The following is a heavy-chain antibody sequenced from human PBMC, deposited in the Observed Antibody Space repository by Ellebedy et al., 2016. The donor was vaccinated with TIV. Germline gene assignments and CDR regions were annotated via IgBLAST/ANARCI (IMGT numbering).Heavy chain of an antibody. D-gene: IGHD5-12*01. V-gene: IGHV3-23*01. J-gene: IGHJ4*02. CDR1: GFTFSNSA. CDR3: ARDRGYDTFDY. Sequence: GESLKISCAASGFTFSNSAMSWVRQAPGKGLEWVSAMSVTFNKNYYIDSVKGRFTISRDNSKSTLYLQMNSLRAEDTAVYYCARDRGYDTFDYWGQGILVTVSS. CDR2: MSVTFNKN.